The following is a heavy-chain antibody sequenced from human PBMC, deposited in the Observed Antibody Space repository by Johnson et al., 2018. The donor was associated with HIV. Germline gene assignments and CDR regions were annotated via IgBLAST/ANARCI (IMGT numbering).Heavy chain of an antibody. CDR1: GLTFEDYG. Sequence: VQLVESGGGVVRPGGSLRLSCAASGLTFEDYGMSWVRQAPGKGLEWVSGINWNGGSTGYADSVEGRFTISRDNAKNSLYLQMNSLRVEDTALYYCARDPSPIVGATYAFDIWGQGTMVTVSS. CDR2: INWNGGST. J-gene: IGHJ3*02. V-gene: IGHV3-20*04. CDR3: ARDPSPIVGATYAFDI. D-gene: IGHD1-26*01.